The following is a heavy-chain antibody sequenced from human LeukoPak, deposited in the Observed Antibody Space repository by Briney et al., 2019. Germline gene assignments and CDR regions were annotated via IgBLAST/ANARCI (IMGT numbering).Heavy chain of an antibody. D-gene: IGHD2-21*02. Sequence: GGSLRLSCAASGFIFNNYGMHWVRQAPGKGPEWVAVISYDGSNKNYADSVKGRFTISRDSSKNTVYLQMNSLRVEDTAVYYCAKDWALYCGGDCYFNYWGQGTLVTVSS. CDR1: GFIFNNYG. V-gene: IGHV3-30*18. J-gene: IGHJ4*02. CDR3: AKDWALYCGGDCYFNY. CDR2: ISYDGSNK.